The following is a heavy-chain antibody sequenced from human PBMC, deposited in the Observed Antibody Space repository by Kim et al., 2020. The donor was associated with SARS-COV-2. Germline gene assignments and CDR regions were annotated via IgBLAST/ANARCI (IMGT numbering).Heavy chain of an antibody. V-gene: IGHV5-51*01. Sequence: SFQGQVTISADKSISTAYLQWSSLKASDTAMYYCARHPSGWVTVWLHFDYWGQGTLVTVSS. D-gene: IGHD2-21*02. J-gene: IGHJ4*02. CDR3: ARHPSGWVTVWLHFDY.